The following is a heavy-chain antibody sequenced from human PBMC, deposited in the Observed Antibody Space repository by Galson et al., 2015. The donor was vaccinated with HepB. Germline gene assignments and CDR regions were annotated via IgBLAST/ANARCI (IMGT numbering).Heavy chain of an antibody. J-gene: IGHJ6*02. D-gene: IGHD3-10*01. CDR1: GLSFSTFR. V-gene: IGHV3-48*02. CDR2: IGSDGLTI. CDR3: ARAFGYTSSRGLYAMGV. Sequence: SLRLSCAASGLSFSTFRMNWVRQAPGKGLEWVAHIGSDGLTIEYADFVRGRFTISRDIAQKALFLQMNSLRDEDTAVYYCARAFGYTSSRGLYAMGVWGQGTTVTVSS.